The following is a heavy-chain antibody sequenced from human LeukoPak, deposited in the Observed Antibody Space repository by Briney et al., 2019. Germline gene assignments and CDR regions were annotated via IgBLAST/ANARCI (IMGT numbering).Heavy chain of an antibody. D-gene: IGHD6-19*01. CDR1: GFTLSSYW. Sequence: GGSLRLSCSFSGFTLSSYWMSWVRQAPGKGLEWVANVKQDGIEKYYVDSVNGRFTTSRDNTKNSLYLQMNSLRVEGTAVYYCVRDISTGWAFDVWGQGTVVTVSS. J-gene: IGHJ3*01. V-gene: IGHV3-7*04. CDR2: VKQDGIEK. CDR3: VRDISTGWAFDV.